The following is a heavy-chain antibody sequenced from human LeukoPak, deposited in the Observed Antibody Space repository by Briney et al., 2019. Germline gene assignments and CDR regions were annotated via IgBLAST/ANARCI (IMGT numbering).Heavy chain of an antibody. V-gene: IGHV4-34*01. CDR2: INHSGST. Sequence: SETLSLTRAVYSGSFSGYYWSWIRQPPGKGLEWIGEINHSGSTNYNPSLKSRVTISVDTSKNQFSLKLSSVTAADTAVYYCARSRGIVVVPAAAVWFDPWGQGTLVTVSS. J-gene: IGHJ5*02. D-gene: IGHD2-2*01. CDR1: SGSFSGYY. CDR3: ARSRGIVVVPAAAVWFDP.